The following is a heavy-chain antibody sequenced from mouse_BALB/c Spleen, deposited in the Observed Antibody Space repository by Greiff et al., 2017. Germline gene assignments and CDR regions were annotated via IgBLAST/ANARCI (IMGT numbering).Heavy chain of an antibody. CDR1: GFTFSSYG. D-gene: IGHD2-10*02. CDR3: ARQYGNSIGYAMDY. V-gene: IGHV5-6*01. J-gene: IGHJ4*01. CDR2: ISSGGSYT. Sequence: EVQLVESGGDLVKPGGSLKLSCAASGFTFSSYGMSWVRQTPDKRLEWVATISSGGSYTYYPDSVKGRFTISRDNAKNTLYLQMSSLKSEDTAMYYCARQYGNSIGYAMDYWGQGTSVTVSS.